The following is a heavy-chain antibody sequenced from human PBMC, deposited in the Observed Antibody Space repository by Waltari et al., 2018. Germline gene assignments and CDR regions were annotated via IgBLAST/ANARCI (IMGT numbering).Heavy chain of an antibody. CDR2: SYYSGST. D-gene: IGHD2-2*02. CDR3: ARKYCSSTSCYTGGGWFDP. J-gene: IGHJ5*02. CDR1: GGSISSYY. V-gene: IGHV4-59*01. Sequence: QVQLQESGPGLVKPSETLSLTCTVSGGSISSYYWSWIRQPPGKGLEWIGYSYYSGSTNYNPSLKSRVTISVDTSKNQFSLKLSSVTAADTAVYYCARKYCSSTSCYTGGGWFDPWGQGTLVTVSS.